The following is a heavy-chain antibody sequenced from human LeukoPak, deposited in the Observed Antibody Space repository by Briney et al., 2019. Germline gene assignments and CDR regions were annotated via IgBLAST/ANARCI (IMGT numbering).Heavy chain of an antibody. CDR2: ITPSGGAT. Sequence: ASVKVSCKASGYTFSNYYMHWVRQAPGQGLEWMGIITPSGGATKYAQKFQGRVTMTRDMSTRTIYMEVANLRSEDTAVYYCARSSAATSGWYLDPWGQGTLVTVSS. CDR1: GYTFSNYY. V-gene: IGHV1-46*01. J-gene: IGHJ5*02. D-gene: IGHD6-19*01. CDR3: ARSSAATSGWYLDP.